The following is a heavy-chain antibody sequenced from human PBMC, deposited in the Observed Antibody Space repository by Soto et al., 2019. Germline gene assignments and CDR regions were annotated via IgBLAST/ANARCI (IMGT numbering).Heavy chain of an antibody. CDR1: GFTVSSNY. CDR3: ARALPPSWANPNRVNLGYYYYMDV. J-gene: IGHJ6*03. Sequence: GGSLRLSCAASGFTVSSNYMSWVRQAPGKGLEWVSVIYSGGSTYYADSVKGRFTISRHNSKNTLYLQMNSLRAEDTAVYYCARALPPSWANPNRVNLGYYYYMDVWGKGTTVTVSS. V-gene: IGHV3-53*04. D-gene: IGHD1-1*01. CDR2: IYSGGST.